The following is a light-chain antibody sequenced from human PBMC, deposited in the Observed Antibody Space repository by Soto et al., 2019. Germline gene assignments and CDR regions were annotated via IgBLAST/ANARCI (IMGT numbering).Light chain of an antibody. CDR2: GAS. J-gene: IGKJ4*01. Sequence: IVLTHSPGSLCWSAGEIATLSFRAIRSVSDYLAWYQQKPCQSPRLIVYGASNRATGIPARFSGSGSGTDFTLTIVTLEPEDFAVYYCQQRSSWPLTFGGGTKVDIK. CDR1: RSVSDY. V-gene: IGKV3-11*01. CDR3: QQRSSWPLT.